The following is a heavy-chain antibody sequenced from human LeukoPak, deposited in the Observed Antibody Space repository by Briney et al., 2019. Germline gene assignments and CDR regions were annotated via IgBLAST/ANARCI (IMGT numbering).Heavy chain of an antibody. CDR3: AKFLTTVVTAGT. V-gene: IGHV3-48*01. D-gene: IGHD4-23*01. CDR1: GFTFSSYS. Sequence: WGSLRLSCAASGFTFSSYSMNRVRQAPGKGLEWVSYISSSSSTIYYADSVKGRFTISRDNSKNTLYLQMNSLRAEDTAVYYCAKFLTTVVTAGTWGQGTLVTVSS. CDR2: ISSSSSTI. J-gene: IGHJ5*02.